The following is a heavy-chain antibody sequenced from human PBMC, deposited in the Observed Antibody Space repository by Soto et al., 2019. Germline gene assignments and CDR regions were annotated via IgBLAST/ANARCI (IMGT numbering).Heavy chain of an antibody. V-gene: IGHV5-51*01. Sequence: PRESLKISGKGSGWSFTSYWIGWVRQMPGKGLELMGIIYPGDSDTRYSPSFQGQVTISADKSISTAYLQWSSLKASDTAMYYCAGGGVRGVITRARDYYGMDVWGQGTTVTVSS. D-gene: IGHD3-10*02. CDR1: GWSFTSYW. J-gene: IGHJ6*02. CDR2: IYPGDSDT. CDR3: AGGGVRGVITRARDYYGMDV.